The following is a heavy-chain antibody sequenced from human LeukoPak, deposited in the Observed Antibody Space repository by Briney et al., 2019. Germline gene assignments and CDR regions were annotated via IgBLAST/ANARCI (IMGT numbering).Heavy chain of an antibody. CDR2: INHSGST. J-gene: IGHJ5*02. Sequence: ASETLSLTRAVYGGSFSGYYWSWIRQPPGKGLEWIGEINHSGSTNYNPSLKSRVTISVDTSKNQFSLKLSSVTAADTAVYYCARGLGVVVPAARVGFDPWGQGTLVTVSS. CDR3: ARGLGVVVPAARVGFDP. CDR1: GGSFSGYY. V-gene: IGHV4-34*01. D-gene: IGHD2-2*01.